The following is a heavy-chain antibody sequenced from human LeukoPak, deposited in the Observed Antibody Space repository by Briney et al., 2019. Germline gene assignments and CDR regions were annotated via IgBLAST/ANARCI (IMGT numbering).Heavy chain of an antibody. CDR2: IYPGDSDT. CDR1: GYSFTSYW. V-gene: IGHV5-51*01. CDR3: ARSTDSVYAFDI. J-gene: IGHJ3*02. Sequence: GESLKISCKASGYSFTSYWIGWVRQMPGKGLDWMGIIYPGDSDTRYSPSFQGQVTISADKSISTAYLQWSSLKASDTAIYYCARSTDSVYAFDIWGQGTMAIVSS. D-gene: IGHD5/OR15-5a*01.